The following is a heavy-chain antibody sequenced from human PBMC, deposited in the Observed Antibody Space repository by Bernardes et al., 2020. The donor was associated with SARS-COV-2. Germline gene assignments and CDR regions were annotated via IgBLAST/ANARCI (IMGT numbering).Heavy chain of an antibody. V-gene: IGHV1-18*04. Sequence: AAGKGYCKASGYSFTSYGISWVRQAPGQGLEWMGWISASNGNINYAQKLLGRVTMTTDTSTSTAYMELRSLRSDDTAVYYCARDLWEKQLASDYWGQGTLVTVSS. J-gene: IGHJ4*02. D-gene: IGHD6-13*01. CDR2: ISASNGNI. CDR1: GYSFTSYG. CDR3: ARDLWEKQLASDY.